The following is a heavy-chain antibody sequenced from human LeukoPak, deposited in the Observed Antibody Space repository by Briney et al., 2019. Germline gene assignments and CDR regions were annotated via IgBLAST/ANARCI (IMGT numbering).Heavy chain of an antibody. CDR3: ARGPSITMVRGGQWYYYMDV. V-gene: IGHV1-46*01. CDR1: GYSFTSHY. CDR2: INPSGGST. Sequence: ASVKVSCKASGYSFTSHYMHWVRRAPGQGLEWMGLINPSGGSTNYAQKFQGRVTMTRDTSTSTVYMELSSLRSEDTAVYYCARGPSITMVRGGQWYYYMDVWGKGTTVTISS. D-gene: IGHD3-10*01. J-gene: IGHJ6*03.